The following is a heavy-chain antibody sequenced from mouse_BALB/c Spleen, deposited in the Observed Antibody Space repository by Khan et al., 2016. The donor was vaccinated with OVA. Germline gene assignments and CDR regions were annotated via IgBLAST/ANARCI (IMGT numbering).Heavy chain of an antibody. D-gene: IGHD1-2*01. CDR1: GYTFTDFN. Sequence: VRLQQSGPDLVKPGASVRISCKTSGYTFTDFNLDWVKQSHGKSLEWIGYIFPNNGDTGYNQKFKTKATLTVDSSSSTAYMELRSLTSEDSAVYYCSRSGYGSFDYWGQGTLVTVSA. CDR3: SRSGYGSFDY. CDR2: IFPNNGDT. V-gene: IGHV1S29*02. J-gene: IGHJ3*01.